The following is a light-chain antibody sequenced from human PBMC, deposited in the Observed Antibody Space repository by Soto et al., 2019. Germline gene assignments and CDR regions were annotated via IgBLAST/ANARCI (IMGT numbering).Light chain of an antibody. V-gene: IGKV3-15*01. CDR2: DAS. Sequence: EIVMTQSPATLSVSPGERASLSCRASQSISSNLAWYQQKPGQAPRLLIYDASTRATGIPARFSGSGSGTEFTLTISGLQSEDFAVYYCQQYSNWPETFGQGTKVDIK. J-gene: IGKJ1*01. CDR3: QQYSNWPET. CDR1: QSISSN.